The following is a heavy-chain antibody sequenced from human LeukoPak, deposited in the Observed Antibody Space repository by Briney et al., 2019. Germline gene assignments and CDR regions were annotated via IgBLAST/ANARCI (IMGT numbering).Heavy chain of an antibody. J-gene: IGHJ4*02. CDR2: ISGSGGST. CDR3: AGGPSYGLSFDY. D-gene: IGHD1-26*01. V-gene: IGHV3-23*01. CDR1: GFTFSSYA. Sequence: PGGSLRLSCAASGFTFSSYAMSWVRQAPGKGLEWVSAISGSGGSTYYADSVKGRFTISRDNAKNSLYLQMNSLRAEDTAVYYCAGGPSYGLSFDYWGQGTLVTVSS.